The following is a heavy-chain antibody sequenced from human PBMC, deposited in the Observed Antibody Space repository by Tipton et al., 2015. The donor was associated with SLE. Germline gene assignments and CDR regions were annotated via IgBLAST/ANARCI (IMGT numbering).Heavy chain of an antibody. V-gene: IGHV4-31*03. D-gene: IGHD5-12*01. J-gene: IGHJ4*02. Sequence: LRLSCTVSGVPISSDDYYWTWIRQHPGKGLEWIGHTSYSGSTQYNPSLKSRVSFSIDTSENHFSLRLNSVTAADTAVYYCARRHYSGPFDSWGQGTLVTVSS. CDR3: ARRHYSGPFDS. CDR2: TSYSGST. CDR1: GVPISSDDYY.